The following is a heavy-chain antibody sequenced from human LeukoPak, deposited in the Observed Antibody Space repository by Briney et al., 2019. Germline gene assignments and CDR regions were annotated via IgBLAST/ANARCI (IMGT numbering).Heavy chain of an antibody. Sequence: GGSLRLSCVASGFVFSSYGMHWVRQAPEKGLEWVAFIPYDETTKNYADSVKGRFTISRDNSKNTLYLQMNSLRTEDTAVYYCANFGARGSLQYYYYDMDVWGQGTTVTVSS. CDR2: IPYDETTK. CDR1: GFVFSSYG. V-gene: IGHV3-30*02. D-gene: IGHD3-16*01. CDR3: ANFGARGSLQYYYYDMDV. J-gene: IGHJ6*02.